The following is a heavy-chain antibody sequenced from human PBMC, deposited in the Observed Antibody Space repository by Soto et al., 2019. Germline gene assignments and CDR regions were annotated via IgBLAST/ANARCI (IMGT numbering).Heavy chain of an antibody. J-gene: IGHJ6*02. CDR3: AREITNYYYDSSGYSSYYGMDV. D-gene: IGHD3-22*01. CDR2: IYYSGST. CDR1: GDSISTGGFY. V-gene: IGHV4-31*03. Sequence: PSETLSLTCTVSGDSISTGGFYWSWIRQRPGKGLEWIGYIYYSGSTYYNPSLKSRVTISVDTSKNQFSLKLSSVTAADTAVYYCAREITNYYYDSSGYSSYYGMDVWGQGTTVTVSS.